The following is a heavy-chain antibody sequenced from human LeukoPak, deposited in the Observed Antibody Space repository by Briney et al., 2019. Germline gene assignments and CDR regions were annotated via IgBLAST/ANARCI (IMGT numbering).Heavy chain of an antibody. CDR1: GGSISSGSYY. V-gene: IGHV4-61*02. Sequence: SQTLSLTCTVSGGSISSGSYYWSWIRQPAGKGLEWIGRIYTRGSTNYNPSLKSRVTISVDTSKNQFSLKLSSVTAADTAVYYCARGIVVVPAALDTFDIWGQGTMVTVSS. CDR2: IYTRGST. CDR3: ARGIVVVPAALDTFDI. J-gene: IGHJ3*02. D-gene: IGHD2-2*01.